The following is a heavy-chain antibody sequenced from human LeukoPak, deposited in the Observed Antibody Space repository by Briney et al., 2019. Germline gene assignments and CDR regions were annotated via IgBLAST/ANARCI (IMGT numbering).Heavy chain of an antibody. J-gene: IGHJ6*04. D-gene: IGHD6-19*01. Sequence: PGGSLRLSCAASGFTFSSYAMSWVRQAPGKGLEWVSAISGSGGSTYYADSVKGRFTISRDNSKNTLYLQMNSLRAEDTAVYYCARDRLVYGSSGWYHYYYGMDVWGKGTTVTVSS. CDR2: ISGSGGST. CDR3: ARDRLVYGSSGWYHYYYGMDV. CDR1: GFTFSSYA. V-gene: IGHV3-23*01.